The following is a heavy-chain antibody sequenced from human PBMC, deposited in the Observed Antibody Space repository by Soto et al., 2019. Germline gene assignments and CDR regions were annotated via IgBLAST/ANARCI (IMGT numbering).Heavy chain of an antibody. CDR1: GGNFTNSG. J-gene: IGHJ5*02. V-gene: IGHV1-69*01. CDR3: ARARGTSWYNCFDP. D-gene: IGHD6-13*01. Sequence: QVQLVQSGAELKKPGSSVKASCKASGGNFTNSGISWVRQAPGQGLEWMGGIIPLFGTTNYAQKFRGRVTVTTDESTSTAYMELNRLRSEDTAIYFCARARGTSWYNCFDPWGQGTLVTVSS. CDR2: IIPLFGTT.